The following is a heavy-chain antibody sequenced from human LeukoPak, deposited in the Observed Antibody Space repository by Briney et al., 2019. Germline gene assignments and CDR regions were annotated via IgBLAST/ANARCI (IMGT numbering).Heavy chain of an antibody. J-gene: IGHJ4*02. D-gene: IGHD3-10*01. CDR3: ATGERMVRGDGVDY. Sequence: LPGGSLRLSCAASGFTVSSNYMSWVRQAPGKGLEWVSVIYSGGSTYYADSVKGRFTISRDNSKNTLYLQMNSLRAEDTAVYFCATGERMVRGDGVDYWGQGTLVTVSS. CDR2: IYSGGST. CDR1: GFTVSSNY. V-gene: IGHV3-66*01.